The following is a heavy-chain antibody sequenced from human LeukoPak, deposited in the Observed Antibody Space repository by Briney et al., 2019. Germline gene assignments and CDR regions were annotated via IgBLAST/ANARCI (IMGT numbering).Heavy chain of an antibody. CDR1: GFSLRDYS. CDR3: ARGKSKQRSFDY. V-gene: IGHV4-34*01. J-gene: IGHJ4*02. Sequence: GSLRLSCAASGFSLRDYSMDWVRQAPGKGLEWIGEINHSGSTNYNPSLKSRVTISVDTSKNQFSLKLSSVTAADTAVYYCARGKSKQRSFDYWGQGTLVTVSS. CDR2: INHSGST. D-gene: IGHD1/OR15-1a*01.